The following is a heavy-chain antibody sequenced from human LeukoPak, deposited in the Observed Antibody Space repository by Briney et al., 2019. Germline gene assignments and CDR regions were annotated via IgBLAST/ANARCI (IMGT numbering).Heavy chain of an antibody. Sequence: GASVKVSCKASGGTFSSYAISWVRQAPGQGLEWMGRIIPILGIANYARKFQGRVTITADKSTSTAYMELSSLRSEDTAVYYCARDSSSWYDSGYYYGMDVWGQGTTVTVSS. CDR2: IIPILGIA. D-gene: IGHD6-13*01. CDR3: ARDSSSWYDSGYYYGMDV. V-gene: IGHV1-69*04. J-gene: IGHJ6*02. CDR1: GGTFSSYA.